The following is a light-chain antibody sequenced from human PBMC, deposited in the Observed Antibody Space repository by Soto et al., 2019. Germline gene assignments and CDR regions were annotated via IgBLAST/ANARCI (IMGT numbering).Light chain of an antibody. CDR1: QSLSSY. Sequence: EIQMTKSPSTLYAYVGDNITITCRASQSLSSYLAWYQQKPGRAPKLLIFDASSLERGVPSRFSGSGSGTEFRLTISSLQPDDFATYYCQQYKAFGQGTKVDIK. J-gene: IGKJ1*01. CDR3: QQYKA. CDR2: DAS. V-gene: IGKV1-5*01.